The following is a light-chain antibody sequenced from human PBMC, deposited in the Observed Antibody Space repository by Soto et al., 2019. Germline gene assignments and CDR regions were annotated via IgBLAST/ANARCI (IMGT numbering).Light chain of an antibody. CDR2: GAS. CDR3: QQYGSSPPIT. CDR1: QSVSSSY. V-gene: IGKV3-20*01. J-gene: IGKJ5*01. Sequence: EIVLTQSPGTLSLSPGERATLSCRASQSVSSSYLAWYQQKPGQAPRLLIYGASSSATGIPDRFSGSGSGTDFTLTISRLEPEDFAVYYCQQYGSSPPITFGQGTRREIK.